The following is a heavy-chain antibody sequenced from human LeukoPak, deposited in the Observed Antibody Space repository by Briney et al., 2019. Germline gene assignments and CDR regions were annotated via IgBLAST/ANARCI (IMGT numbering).Heavy chain of an antibody. J-gene: IGHJ4*02. CDR2: IYYSGST. D-gene: IGHD6-19*01. Sequence: SETLSLTCTVSGGSISSGGYYWSWIRQHPGKGLEWIGYIYYSGSTYYNPSLKSRVTISVDTSKNQFSLKLSSVTAADTAVYYCARLDNPAVAVFDYWGQGTLVTVSP. CDR3: ARLDNPAVAVFDY. V-gene: IGHV4-31*03. CDR1: GGSISSGGYY.